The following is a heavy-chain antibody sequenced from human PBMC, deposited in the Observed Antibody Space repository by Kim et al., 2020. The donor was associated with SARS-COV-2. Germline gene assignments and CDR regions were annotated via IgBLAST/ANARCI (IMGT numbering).Heavy chain of an antibody. CDR2: INHSGST. CDR1: GGSFSGYY. V-gene: IGHV4-34*01. D-gene: IGHD6-19*01. J-gene: IGHJ1*01. Sequence: SETLSLTCAVYGGSFSGYYWSWIRQPPGKGLEWIGEINHSGSTNYNPSLKSRVTISVDTSKNQFSLKLSSVTAADTAVYYCARGPRGRSSGWGAEYFQHWGQGTLVTVSS. CDR3: ARGPRGRSSGWGAEYFQH.